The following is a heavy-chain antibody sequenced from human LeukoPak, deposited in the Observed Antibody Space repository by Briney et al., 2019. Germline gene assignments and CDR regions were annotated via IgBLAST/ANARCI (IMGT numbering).Heavy chain of an antibody. V-gene: IGHV3-74*01. CDR2: INSDGSST. CDR1: GFTFRNYW. CDR3: ARGHDYYDSSGCYDTFDY. Sequence: GGSLRLSCAASGFTFRNYWMHWVRQVPGKGLVWVSRINSDGSSTSYADSVKGRFTISRDNAKNTLYLQMNSLRAEDTAVYYCARGHDYYDSSGCYDTFDYWGQGTLVTVSS. D-gene: IGHD3-22*01. J-gene: IGHJ4*02.